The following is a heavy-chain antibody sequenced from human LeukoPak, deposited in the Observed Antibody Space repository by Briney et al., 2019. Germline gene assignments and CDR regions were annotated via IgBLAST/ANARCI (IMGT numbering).Heavy chain of an antibody. V-gene: IGHV1-24*01. CDR3: ATAPSLYSSGWYYFDY. J-gene: IGHJ4*02. D-gene: IGHD6-19*01. CDR1: GYTLTEIS. Sequence: ASVKVSCKVSGYTLTEISMHWVRQAPGKGLEWMGGIDPEDGEPTHAQEFRGRVTMTEDTSTDTAFMELSSLRSEDTAVYYCATAPSLYSSGWYYFDYWGQGTLVTVSS. CDR2: IDPEDGEP.